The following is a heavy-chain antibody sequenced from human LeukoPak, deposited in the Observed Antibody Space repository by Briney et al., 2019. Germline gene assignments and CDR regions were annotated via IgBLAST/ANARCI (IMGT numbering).Heavy chain of an antibody. Sequence: QSGGSLRLSCAASGFTVSSNYMSWVRQAPGKGLEWVSYISSSSSTIYYADSVKGRFTISRDNAKNSLYLQMNNLRVEDTAMYYCAGGTGFIIKDWGQGTLVTVSS. V-gene: IGHV3-48*04. CDR3: AGGTGFIIKD. D-gene: IGHD3-9*01. CDR1: GFTVSSNY. CDR2: ISSSSSTI. J-gene: IGHJ4*02.